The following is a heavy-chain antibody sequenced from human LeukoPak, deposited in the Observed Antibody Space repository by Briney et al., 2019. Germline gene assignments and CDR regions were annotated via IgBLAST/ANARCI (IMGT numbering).Heavy chain of an antibody. CDR1: GFTFTSYT. CDR2: IGNNGGGI. D-gene: IGHD7-27*01. CDR3: AIDPNWETHN. Sequence: GGSLRLSCAASGFTFTSYTMYWVRQAPGKGLEWVSIIGNNGGGIHYADSVRGRFTISRDNSKNTLYLQMTNLRVDDTALYYCAIDPNWETHNWGQGVLVTLSS. J-gene: IGHJ4*02. V-gene: IGHV3-23*01.